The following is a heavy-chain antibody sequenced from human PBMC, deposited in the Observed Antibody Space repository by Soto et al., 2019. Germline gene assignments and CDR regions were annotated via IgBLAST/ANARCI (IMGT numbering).Heavy chain of an antibody. CDR2: INSDGSST. J-gene: IGHJ4*02. CDR1: GFTFSSYW. D-gene: IGHD6-19*01. Sequence: EVQLVESGGGLVQPGGSLRLSCAASGFTFSSYWMHWVRQAPGKGLVWVSRINSDGSSTSYADSVKGRFTISRDNAKNTLYLQMNSLRAEDTAVYYCARDRGEGSGWYKKYYFDYWGQGTLVTVSA. CDR3: ARDRGEGSGWYKKYYFDY. V-gene: IGHV3-74*01.